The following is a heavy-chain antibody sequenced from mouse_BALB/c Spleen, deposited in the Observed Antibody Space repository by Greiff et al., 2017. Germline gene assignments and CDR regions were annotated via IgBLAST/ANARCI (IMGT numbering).Heavy chain of an antibody. D-gene: IGHD2-4*01. Sequence: VQLQQSGAELVRPGASVKLSCKASGFNIKDYYMHWVKQRPEQGLEWIGWIDPENGNTIYDPKFQGKASITADTSSNTAYLQLSSLTSEDTAVYYCASLYDYDFDYWGQGTTLTVSS. CDR1: GFNIKDYY. V-gene: IGHV14-1*02. CDR2: IDPENGNT. CDR3: ASLYDYDFDY. J-gene: IGHJ2*01.